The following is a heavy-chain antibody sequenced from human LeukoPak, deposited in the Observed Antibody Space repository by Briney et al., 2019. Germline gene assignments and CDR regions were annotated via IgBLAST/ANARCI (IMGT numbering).Heavy chain of an antibody. D-gene: IGHD3-22*01. CDR1: SGSISTSNYY. V-gene: IGHV4-39*07. J-gene: IGHJ4*02. CDR2: IYYSVST. Sequence: PSETLSLTCTVSSGSISTSNYYWGWVRQPPGKGLEWIGSIYYSVSTYYNPSLKSRVTISVDTSKNQFSLKLSSVTAADTAVYYCARGGSGYYPEVYYFDYWGQGTLVTVSS. CDR3: ARGGSGYYPEVYYFDY.